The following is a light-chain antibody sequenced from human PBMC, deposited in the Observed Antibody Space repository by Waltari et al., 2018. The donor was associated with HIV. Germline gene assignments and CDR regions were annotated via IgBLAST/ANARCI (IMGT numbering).Light chain of an antibody. Sequence: SYELPQPPSVSASPGPTARITSPGDSLANQYPCWYRQKPGQATAVVMCKDNERPSGVPERFSAASSGTTVTLTISGVQAEDEADYYCQSVVGPYVFGTGTKVTVL. CDR3: QSVVGPYV. CDR2: KDN. V-gene: IGLV3-25*03. J-gene: IGLJ1*01. CDR1: SLANQY.